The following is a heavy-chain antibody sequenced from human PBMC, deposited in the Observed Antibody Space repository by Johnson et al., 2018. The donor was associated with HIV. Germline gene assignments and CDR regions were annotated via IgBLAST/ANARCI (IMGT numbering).Heavy chain of an antibody. V-gene: IGHV3-15*01. CDR3: TTPAVVVTAIRATYDAFDI. CDR1: GFTFSSYA. J-gene: IGHJ3*02. D-gene: IGHD2-21*02. CDR2: IKSKTDGGTT. Sequence: VQLVESGGGLVQPGGSLRLSCAASGFTFSSYAMSWVRQAPGKGLEWVGRIKSKTDGGTTDYAAPVQGRFTLSSDDSKNTLYLQMNSLKTEATAVYYCTTPAVVVTAIRATYDAFDIWGQGTMVTVSS.